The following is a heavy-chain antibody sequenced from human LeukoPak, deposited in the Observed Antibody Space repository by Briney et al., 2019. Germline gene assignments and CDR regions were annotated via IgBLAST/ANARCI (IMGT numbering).Heavy chain of an antibody. Sequence: PGGSLRLSCAASGFTFDDYAMHWVRQAPGKGLEWVSGISWNSGSIGYADSVKGRFTISRDNAKNSLYPQMNSLRAEDTALYYCAKGVGATRGWFDPWGQGTLVTVSS. V-gene: IGHV3-9*01. CDR2: ISWNSGSI. D-gene: IGHD1-26*01. CDR1: GFTFDDYA. J-gene: IGHJ5*02. CDR3: AKGVGATRGWFDP.